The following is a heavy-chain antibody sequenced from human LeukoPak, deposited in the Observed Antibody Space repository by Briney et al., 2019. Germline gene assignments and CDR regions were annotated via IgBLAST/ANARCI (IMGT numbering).Heavy chain of an antibody. J-gene: IGHJ5*02. CDR1: GYTLTELS. D-gene: IGHD1-14*01. Sequence: ASVKVSCKVSGYTLTELSMHWVRPAPGKGLEWMGGFDPEDGEAIYAQKFQGRVTMTEDTSTDTAYMELSSLRSEDTAVYYCATAPVYGYRIDPWGQGTLVTVSS. V-gene: IGHV1-24*01. CDR2: FDPEDGEA. CDR3: ATAPVYGYRIDP.